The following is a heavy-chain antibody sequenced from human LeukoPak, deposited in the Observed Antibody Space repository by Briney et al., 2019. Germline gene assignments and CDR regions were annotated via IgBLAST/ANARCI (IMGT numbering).Heavy chain of an antibody. Sequence: GGSLRLSCAASGFTFSSYEMNWVRQAPGKGLEWVSYIGSSGSTIYYADSVKGRFTISRDNAKNSLYLQMNSLRAEDTAVYYCARALDYDFWSGYYTDYWGQGTLVTVSS. CDR2: IGSSGSTI. CDR3: ARALDYDFWSGYYTDY. D-gene: IGHD3-3*01. V-gene: IGHV3-48*03. J-gene: IGHJ4*02. CDR1: GFTFSSYE.